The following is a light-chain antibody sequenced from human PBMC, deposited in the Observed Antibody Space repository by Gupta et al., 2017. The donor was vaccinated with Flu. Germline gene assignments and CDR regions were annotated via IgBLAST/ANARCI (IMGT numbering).Light chain of an antibody. J-gene: IGKJ1*01. CDR2: KIS. CDR1: QSHVDSDGNTY. V-gene: IGKV2-24*01. Sequence: ISCRSSQSHVDSDGNTYLSWLHQRPGQPPRLLIYKISTRFSGVPDRFSGSGADTDFTLKISRVEAEDVGVYYCLQATHFPLTFGPGTKVEIK. CDR3: LQATHFPLT.